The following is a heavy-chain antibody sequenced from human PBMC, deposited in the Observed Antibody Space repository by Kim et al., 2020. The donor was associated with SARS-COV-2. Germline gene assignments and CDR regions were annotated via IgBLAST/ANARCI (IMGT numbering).Heavy chain of an antibody. CDR3: ARTYDSSGYYYWVFDY. D-gene: IGHD3-22*01. V-gene: IGHV4-38-2*02. Sequence: SETLSLTCTVSGYSISSGYYWGWIRQPPGKGLEWIGSIYHSGSTYYNPSLKSRVTISVDTSKNQFSLKLSSVTAADTAVYYCARTYDSSGYYYWVFDYWGQGTLVTVSS. CDR2: IYHSGST. J-gene: IGHJ4*02. CDR1: GYSISSGYY.